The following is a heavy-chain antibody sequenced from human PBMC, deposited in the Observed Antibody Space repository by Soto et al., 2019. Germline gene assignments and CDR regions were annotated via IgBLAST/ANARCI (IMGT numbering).Heavy chain of an antibody. CDR2: ISAYNGNT. V-gene: IGHV1-18*01. D-gene: IGHD3-16*02. CDR1: GYTFTSYG. Sequence: QVQLVQSGAEVKKPGASVKVSCKASGYTFTSYGISWVRQAPGQGLEWMGWISAYNGNTNYAQKLQGRVTMTTDSSTSTAYTELMSRRSDDTPVYNCARDESYYDTLWGSYPPPKRSDYWGQGTLVTVSP. J-gene: IGHJ4*02. CDR3: ARDESYYDTLWGSYPPPKRSDY.